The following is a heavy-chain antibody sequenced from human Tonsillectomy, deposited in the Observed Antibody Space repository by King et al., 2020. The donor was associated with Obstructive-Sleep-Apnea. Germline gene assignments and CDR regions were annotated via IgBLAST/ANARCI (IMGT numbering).Heavy chain of an antibody. CDR2: IYNSGGI. CDR1: GGSISTYY. J-gene: IGHJ4*02. Sequence: QLQESGPGLVKPSETLSLPCTVSGGSISTYYWSWIRQPPGKGLEWFGYIYNSGGINYNLSLKRRFTTSVYTSNNHFSLKLSSVTAADTALYYCAREGSSWGYFDYWGQGTLVTVSS. CDR3: AREGSSWGYFDY. D-gene: IGHD6-13*01. V-gene: IGHV4-59*01.